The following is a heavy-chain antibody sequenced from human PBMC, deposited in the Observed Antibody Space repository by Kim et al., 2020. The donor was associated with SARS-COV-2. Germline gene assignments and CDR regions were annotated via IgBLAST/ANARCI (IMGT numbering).Heavy chain of an antibody. J-gene: IGHJ6*02. CDR2: IYYSGST. CDR1: GGSISSSSYY. V-gene: IGHV4-39*01. Sequence: SETLSLTCTVSGGSISSSSYYWGWIRQPPGKGLEWIGSIYYSGSTYYNPSLKSRVTISVDTSKNQFSLKLSSVTAADTAVYYCARRYSSSLYYYYYYGMDVWGQGTTVTVSS. CDR3: ARRYSSSLYYYYYYGMDV. D-gene: IGHD6-6*01.